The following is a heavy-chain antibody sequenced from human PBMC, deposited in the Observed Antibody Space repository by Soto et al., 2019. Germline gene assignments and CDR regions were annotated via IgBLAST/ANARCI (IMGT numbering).Heavy chain of an antibody. CDR3: ARGPKERFFDWGYYYYGMDV. V-gene: IGHV1-69*12. D-gene: IGHD3-9*01. J-gene: IGHJ6*02. Sequence: QVQLVQSGAEVKKPGSSVKVSCKASGGTFSSYAISWVRQAPGQGLEWMGGIIPIFGTANYAQKFQGRVTINADESTSTAYSELSRLRSEDTAVYYCARGPKERFFDWGYYYYGMDVWGQGTTVTVSS. CDR1: GGTFSSYA. CDR2: IIPIFGTA.